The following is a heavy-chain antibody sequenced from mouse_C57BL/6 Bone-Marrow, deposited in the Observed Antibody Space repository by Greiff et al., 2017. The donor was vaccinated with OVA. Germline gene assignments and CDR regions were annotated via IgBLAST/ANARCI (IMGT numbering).Heavy chain of an antibody. CDR1: GFTFSNYW. CDR3: TETTVALDY. CDR2: IRLKSDNYAT. V-gene: IGHV6-3*01. J-gene: IGHJ2*01. Sequence: EVKLMESGGGLVQPGGSMKLSCVASGFTFSNYWMNWVRQSPEKGLEWVAQIRLKSDNYATHYAESVKGRFTISRDDSKSSVYLQMNNLRAEDTGIYYCTETTVALDYWGQGTTLTVSS. D-gene: IGHD1-1*01.